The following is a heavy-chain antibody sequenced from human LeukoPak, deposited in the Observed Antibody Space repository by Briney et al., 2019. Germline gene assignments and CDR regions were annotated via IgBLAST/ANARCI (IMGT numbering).Heavy chain of an antibody. D-gene: IGHD2-2*01. CDR3: ARGRVVVVPAALRGWFDP. J-gene: IGHJ5*02. CDR2: INHSGST. CDR1: GFTFRSWG. V-gene: IGHV4-34*01. Sequence: GSLRLSCAASGFTFRSWGINWVRQPPGKGLEWIGEINHSGSTNYNPSLKSRVTISVDTSKNQFSLKLSSVTAADTAVYYCARGRVVVVPAALRGWFDPWGQGTLVTVSS.